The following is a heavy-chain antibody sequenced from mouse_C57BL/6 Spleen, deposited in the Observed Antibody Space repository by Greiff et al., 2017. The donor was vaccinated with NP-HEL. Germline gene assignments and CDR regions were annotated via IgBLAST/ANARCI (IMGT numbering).Heavy chain of an antibody. CDR1: GFTFSSYA. Sequence: EVQLVESGGGLVKPGGSLKLSCAASGFTFSSYAMSWVRQTPEKRLEWVATISDGGSYTYYPDNVKGRFTISRDNAKNNLYLQMSHLKSEDTAMYYCARDGDYGSLLDYWGQGTTLTVSS. J-gene: IGHJ2*01. CDR2: ISDGGSYT. D-gene: IGHD1-1*01. CDR3: ARDGDYGSLLDY. V-gene: IGHV5-4*01.